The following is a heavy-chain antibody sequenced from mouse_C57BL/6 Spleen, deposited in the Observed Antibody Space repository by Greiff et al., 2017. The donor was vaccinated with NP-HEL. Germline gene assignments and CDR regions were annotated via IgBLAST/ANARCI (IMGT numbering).Heavy chain of an antibody. J-gene: IGHJ1*03. CDR1: GFTFSSYA. V-gene: IGHV5-9-1*02. Sequence: EVHLVESGEGLVKPGGSLKLSCAASGFTFSSYAMSWVRQTPEKRLEWVAYISSGGDYIYYADTVKGRFTISRDNARNTLYLQMSSLKSEDTAMYYCTRVGDSYWYFDVWGTGTTVTVSS. CDR2: ISSGGDYI. CDR3: TRVGDSYWYFDV.